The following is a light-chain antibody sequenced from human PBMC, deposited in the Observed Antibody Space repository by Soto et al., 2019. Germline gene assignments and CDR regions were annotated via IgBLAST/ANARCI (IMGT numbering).Light chain of an antibody. V-gene: IGLV2-23*01. CDR3: CSYAAGSTVV. Sequence: QSALTQPASVSGSPGQSITVSCTGASSDVVSYSLVSWYQQHPGKAPKLMIYEGSKRPSGVSNRFSGSKSGNTASLTISGLHAEDEADYYCCSYAAGSTVVFGGGTKLTVL. J-gene: IGLJ2*01. CDR1: SSDVVSYSL. CDR2: EGS.